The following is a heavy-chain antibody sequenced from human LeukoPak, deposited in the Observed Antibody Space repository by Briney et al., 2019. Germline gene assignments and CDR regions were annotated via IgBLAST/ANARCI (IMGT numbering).Heavy chain of an antibody. CDR2: ISSSSSTK. Sequence: PGGSLRLSCAASGFTFSNYEMNWVRQAPGKGLEWVSPISSSSSTKYYADSVKGRFTISRDNAKNSLYLQVSSLRDEDTAIYYCARMRGPTTGALDIWGPGTMVAVSS. J-gene: IGHJ3*02. D-gene: IGHD1-26*01. V-gene: IGHV3-48*02. CDR3: ARMRGPTTGALDI. CDR1: GFTFSNYE.